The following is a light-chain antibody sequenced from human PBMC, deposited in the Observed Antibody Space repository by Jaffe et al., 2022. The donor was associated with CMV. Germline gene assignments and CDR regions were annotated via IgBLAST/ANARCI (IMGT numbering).Light chain of an antibody. CDR1: QGIATS. Sequence: IQLTQSPSSLSASVGDRVTLTCRASQGIATSLAWYQQKPGNVPKLLIYAASALQSGVPSRFSGSGSGTDFTLTISSLQPEDFATYYCQQLNIYPLTFGGGTKVEIK. J-gene: IGKJ4*01. CDR3: QQLNIYPLT. V-gene: IGKV1-9*01. CDR2: AAS.